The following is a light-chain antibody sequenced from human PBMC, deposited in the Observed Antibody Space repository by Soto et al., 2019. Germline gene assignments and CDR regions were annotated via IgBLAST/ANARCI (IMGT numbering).Light chain of an antibody. J-gene: IGKJ1*01. V-gene: IGKV2-30*01. CDR2: EVS. CDR3: MQGLQTRT. CDR1: RSLVYSDGNTS. Sequence: DVVMTQSPLSLPVTLGQPASISCRSSRSLVYSDGNTSLKWFQQRPGQSPRRLIFEVSNRDSGVPDRFCGSASGTDFTLKISRVEAEDVGLYYCMQGLQTRTFGQATKVDIK.